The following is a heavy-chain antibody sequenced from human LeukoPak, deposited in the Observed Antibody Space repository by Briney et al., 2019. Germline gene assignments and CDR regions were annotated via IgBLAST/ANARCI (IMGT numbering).Heavy chain of an antibody. CDR2: IRYDGSNK. CDR3: AKAFAGRKRFLEWLFPTYYFDY. Sequence: PGGSLRLSCAASGFTFSSYGMHWVRQAPGKGLEWVAFIRYDGSNKYYADSVKGRFTISRDNSKNTLYLQMNSLRAEDTAVYYCAKAFAGRKRFLEWLFPTYYFDYWGQGTLVTVSS. D-gene: IGHD3-3*01. J-gene: IGHJ4*02. CDR1: GFTFSSYG. V-gene: IGHV3-30*02.